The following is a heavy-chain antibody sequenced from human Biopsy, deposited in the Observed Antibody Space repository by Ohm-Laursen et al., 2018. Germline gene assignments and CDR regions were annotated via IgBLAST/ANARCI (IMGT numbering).Heavy chain of an antibody. D-gene: IGHD1-14*01. CDR2: IDVSDYNT. CDR1: GFTFSGFS. J-gene: IGHJ5*01. V-gene: IGHV3-23*01. Sequence: SLRLSCAASGFTFSGFSVNWVRQAPGKGLEWVAHIDVSDYNTYYADSVRGRFTISRDNSKQMVHLEINSLTADDTAVYYCVKQWGGYNFDSWGQGTLVTVSS. CDR3: VKQWGGYNFDS.